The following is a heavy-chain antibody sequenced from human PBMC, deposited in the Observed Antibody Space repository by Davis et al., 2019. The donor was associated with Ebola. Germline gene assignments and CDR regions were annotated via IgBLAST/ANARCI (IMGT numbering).Heavy chain of an antibody. D-gene: IGHD6-19*01. CDR3: ARGGQWLPPGY. Sequence: SETLSLTCAVYGGSFSGYYWSWIRQPPGKGLEWIGEINHSGSTNYNPSLKSRVTISADTSKNQFSLKLSSVTAADTAVYYCARGGQWLPPGYWGQGTLATVSS. V-gene: IGHV4-34*01. J-gene: IGHJ4*02. CDR2: INHSGST. CDR1: GGSFSGYY.